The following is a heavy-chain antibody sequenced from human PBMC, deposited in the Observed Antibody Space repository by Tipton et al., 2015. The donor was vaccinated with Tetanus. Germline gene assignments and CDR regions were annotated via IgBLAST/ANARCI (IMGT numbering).Heavy chain of an antibody. CDR2: IYTSGST. J-gene: IGHJ4*02. Sequence: TLSLTCSVSGDSISSFYWSWIRQPAGKGLEWIGRIYTSGSTNYNPSLKSRVTISVDTSKNQFSLKLSSVTAADTAVYYCARGGNEYGDPPDYWGRGTLVTVSS. D-gene: IGHD4-17*01. V-gene: IGHV4-4*07. CDR1: GDSISSFY. CDR3: ARGGNEYGDPPDY.